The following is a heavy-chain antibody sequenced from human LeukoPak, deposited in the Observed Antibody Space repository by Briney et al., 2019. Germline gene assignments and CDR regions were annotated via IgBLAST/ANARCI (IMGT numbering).Heavy chain of an antibody. J-gene: IGHJ4*02. Sequence: GGSLRLSCAASGFTFSTYAMNWVRQAPGEGLEWVSVIVGNGGGIHYADSVKGRFTISRDNYKSTLYLQMNSLRAEDTAVYYCAKDRIPDGKYSIDFWGQGTLVTVSS. V-gene: IGHV3-23*01. CDR2: IVGNGGGI. CDR3: AKDRIPDGKYSIDF. D-gene: IGHD5-24*01. CDR1: GFTFSTYA.